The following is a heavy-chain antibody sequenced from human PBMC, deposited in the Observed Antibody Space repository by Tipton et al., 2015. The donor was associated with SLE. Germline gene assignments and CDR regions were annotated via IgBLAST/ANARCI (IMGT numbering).Heavy chain of an antibody. V-gene: IGHV4-39*07. J-gene: IGHJ3*02. CDR2: IYHSGST. Sequence: LRLSCTVSGGSISSGGYYWSWIRQPPGKGLEWIGSIYHSGSTYYNPSLKSRVTISVDTSKNQFSLKLSSVTAADTAVYYCARELGGSGWYEDAFDIWGQGKMVTVSS. CDR3: ARELGGSGWYEDAFDI. D-gene: IGHD6-19*01. CDR1: GGSISSGGYY.